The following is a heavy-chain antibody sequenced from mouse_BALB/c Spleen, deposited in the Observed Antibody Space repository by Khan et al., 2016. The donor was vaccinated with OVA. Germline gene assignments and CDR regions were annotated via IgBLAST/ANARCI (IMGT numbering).Heavy chain of an antibody. CDR3: EREGLRGVGMDY. J-gene: IGHJ4*01. Sequence: QVQLQQSGPELVKPGALVKISCKASGYTFIAYDINWVKQRPGQGLEWIGWIYPGDGSTEYNENFKGKATLTADTSSNTAYMQISSLTSEKSGVYVGEREGLRGVGMDYWGQGTSVSVSS. D-gene: IGHD2-2*01. V-gene: IGHV1S56*01. CDR1: GYTFIAYD. CDR2: IYPGDGST.